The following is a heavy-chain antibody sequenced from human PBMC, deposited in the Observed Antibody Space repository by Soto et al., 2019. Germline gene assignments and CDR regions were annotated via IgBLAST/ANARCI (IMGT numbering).Heavy chain of an antibody. CDR2: INHSGST. CDR1: GGSFSGYY. V-gene: IGHV4-34*01. Sequence: PSETLSLTCAVYGGSFSGYYWSWIRQPPGKGLEWIGEINHSGSTNYNPSLKSRVTISVDTSKNQFSLKLSSVTAADTAVYYCARATRRVRSGSRSPYYYYMDVWGKGTTVTVSS. CDR3: ARATRRVRSGSRSPYYYYMDV. J-gene: IGHJ6*03. D-gene: IGHD3-3*01.